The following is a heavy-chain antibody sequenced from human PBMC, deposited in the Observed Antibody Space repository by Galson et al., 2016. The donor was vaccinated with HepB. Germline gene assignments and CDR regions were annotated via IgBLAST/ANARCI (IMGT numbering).Heavy chain of an antibody. CDR1: GFTFSTSA. CDR2: ISYDGSNK. Sequence: SLRLSCAASGFTFSTSAMHWVRQAPGKGLEWVAVISYDGSNKYYGESVKARFTISRDNSKNTVYLQMNSLRGDDTAVYYCAKGGDSFDWFDSWGQGTLVTVSS. CDR3: AKGGDSFDWFDS. J-gene: IGHJ5*01. V-gene: IGHV3-30*18. D-gene: IGHD2-21*02.